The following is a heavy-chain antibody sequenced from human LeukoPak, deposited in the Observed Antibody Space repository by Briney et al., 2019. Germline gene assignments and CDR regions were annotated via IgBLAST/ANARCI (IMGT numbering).Heavy chain of an antibody. CDR3: ARLRAPSVYYDILTGKGGFDY. CDR2: ISSSGSTI. J-gene: IGHJ4*02. Sequence: LSLTCTVSGGSISTSNYYWGWIRQPPGTGLEWVSYISSSGSTIYYADSVKGRFTISRDNAKNSLYLQMNSLRAEDTAVYYCARLRAPSVYYDILTGKGGFDYWGQGTLVTVSS. D-gene: IGHD3-9*01. CDR1: GGSISTSNYY. V-gene: IGHV3-11*01.